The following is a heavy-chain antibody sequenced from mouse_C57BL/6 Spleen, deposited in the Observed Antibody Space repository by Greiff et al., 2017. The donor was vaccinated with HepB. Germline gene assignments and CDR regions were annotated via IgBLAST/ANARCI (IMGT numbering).Heavy chain of an antibody. V-gene: IGHV1-42*01. Sequence: EVQLQQSGPELVKPGASVKISCKASGYSFTGYYMNWVKQSPEKSLEWIGEINPSTGGTTYNQKFKAKATLTVDKSSSTAYMQLKSLTSEDSAVYYCASPRTGAYWYFDVWGTGTTVTVSS. CDR3: ASPRTGAYWYFDV. CDR1: GYSFTGYY. CDR2: INPSTGGT. J-gene: IGHJ1*03. D-gene: IGHD4-1*01.